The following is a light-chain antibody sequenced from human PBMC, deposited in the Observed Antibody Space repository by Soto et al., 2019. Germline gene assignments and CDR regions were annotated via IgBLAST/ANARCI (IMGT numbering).Light chain of an antibody. Sequence: DIQMTQSPSSLSASVVDRFTISFLASQNINMYLNWYQQKPGKAPKLLIYAASTLQSGVPSKFSGSGSGTHFTLTISSLQPEDFATYYCQQLRMYPSTFGGGTKVDIK. V-gene: IGKV1-39*01. CDR1: QNINMY. CDR2: AAS. CDR3: QQLRMYPST. J-gene: IGKJ4*01.